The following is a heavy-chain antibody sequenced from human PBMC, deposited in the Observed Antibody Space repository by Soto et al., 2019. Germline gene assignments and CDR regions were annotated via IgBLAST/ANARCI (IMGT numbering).Heavy chain of an antibody. Sequence: SETLSLTCAVYGGSFSGYYWSWIRQPPEKGLEWIGEINHSGSTNYNPSLKSRVTISVDTSKNQFSLKLSSVTAADTAVYYCARGLYCSSTSCYGDYFDYWGQGTLVTVSS. V-gene: IGHV4-34*01. D-gene: IGHD2-2*01. CDR1: GGSFSGYY. CDR2: INHSGST. CDR3: ARGLYCSSTSCYGDYFDY. J-gene: IGHJ4*02.